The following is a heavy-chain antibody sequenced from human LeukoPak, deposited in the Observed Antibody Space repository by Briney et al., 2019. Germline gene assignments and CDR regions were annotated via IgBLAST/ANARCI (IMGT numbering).Heavy chain of an antibody. Sequence: GGSLRLSCAASGFTFTSYWMHWVRQAPGKGLVWLSRINSDGTNTSYADSLEGRFTISRDNAKNTVYLQMNSLRAEDTAVYYCARPGVGFDYWGQGALVTVSS. CDR2: INSDGTNT. CDR3: ARPGVGFDY. J-gene: IGHJ4*02. V-gene: IGHV3-74*01. CDR1: GFTFTSYW.